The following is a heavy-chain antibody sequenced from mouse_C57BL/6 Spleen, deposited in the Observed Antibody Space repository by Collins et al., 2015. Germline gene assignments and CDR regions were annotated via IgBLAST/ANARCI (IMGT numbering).Heavy chain of an antibody. CDR3: ARHGSSYEYFDV. Sequence: DVQLQESGPGLVKPSQSLSLTCSVTGYSITSGYYWNWIRQFPGNKLEWMGYISYDGGNNYNPSLKNRISITRDTSKNQFFLKLNSVTTEDTATYYCARHGSSYEYFDVWGTGTTVTVSS. D-gene: IGHD1-1*01. V-gene: IGHV3-6*01. CDR2: ISYDGGN. CDR1: GYSITSGYY. J-gene: IGHJ1*03.